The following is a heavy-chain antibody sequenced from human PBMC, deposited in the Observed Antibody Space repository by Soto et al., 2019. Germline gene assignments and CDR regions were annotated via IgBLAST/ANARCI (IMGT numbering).Heavy chain of an antibody. D-gene: IGHD3-22*01. Sequence: PGGSLRLSCAASGFTFSSYDMHWVRQATGKGLEWVSAIATAGDTYYPGSVKGRFTISRENAKNYLYLQMNSLRAGDTAVYYCARGYYYDSSGPGGMDVWGQGTTVTVSS. V-gene: IGHV3-13*01. CDR3: ARGYYYDSSGPGGMDV. CDR1: GFTFSSYD. CDR2: IATAGDT. J-gene: IGHJ6*02.